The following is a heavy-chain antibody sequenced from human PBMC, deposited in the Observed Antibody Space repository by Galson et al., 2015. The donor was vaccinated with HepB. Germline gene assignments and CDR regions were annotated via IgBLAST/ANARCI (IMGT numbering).Heavy chain of an antibody. J-gene: IGHJ3*02. V-gene: IGHV3-7*03. CDR1: GFTFSSYW. Sequence: SLRLSCAASGFTFSSYWMSWVRQAPGKGLEWVANINQDGSGKNYVDSVKGRFTISRDNAKNSLYLQMNSLRAEDTAVFYCARYPRITGATTAFDIWGQGTMVTVSS. CDR2: INQDGSGK. D-gene: IGHD1-20*01. CDR3: ARYPRITGATTAFDI.